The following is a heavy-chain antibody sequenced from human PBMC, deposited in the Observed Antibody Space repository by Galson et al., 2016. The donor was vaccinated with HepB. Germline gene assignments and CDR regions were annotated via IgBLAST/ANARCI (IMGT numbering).Heavy chain of an antibody. CDR3: ARSVSSAWHTFDS. V-gene: IGHV3-30*04. J-gene: IGHJ4*02. CDR1: GFTFSDYT. Sequence: SLRLSCAASGFTFSDYTMHWIRQAPGQAPGEGLEWVAAISEDGTQKYLADSVKGRFTISRDNSRSLLYLQMNSLSREDTAIYYCARSVSSAWHTFDSWGQGTLVPVSS. D-gene: IGHD6-25*01. CDR2: ISEDGTQK.